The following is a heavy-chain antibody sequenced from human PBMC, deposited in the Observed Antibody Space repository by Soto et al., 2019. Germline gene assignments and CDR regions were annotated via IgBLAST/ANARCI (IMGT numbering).Heavy chain of an antibody. D-gene: IGHD3-9*01. CDR1: GFTFSSYW. CDR2: IKQDGSEK. V-gene: IGHV3-7*01. J-gene: IGHJ6*03. CDR3: ARDLGSFSRLYDILTGYYLYYYYYYMAV. Sequence: PGGSLRLSCGASGFTFSSYWMSWVRQAPGKGLEWVANIKQDGSEKYYVDSVKGRFTISRDNAKNSLYLQMNSLRAEDTAVYYCARDLGSFSRLYDILTGYYLYYYYYYMAVWGKGTTVTVSS.